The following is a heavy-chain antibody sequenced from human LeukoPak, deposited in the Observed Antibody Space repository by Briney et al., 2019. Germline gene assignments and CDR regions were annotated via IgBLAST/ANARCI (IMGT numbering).Heavy chain of an antibody. D-gene: IGHD4-17*01. CDR3: ARRGDLGDKTEDYFDY. V-gene: IGHV4-34*01. J-gene: IGHJ4*02. CDR1: GGSFSGYF. Sequence: SETLSLTCTVHGGSFSGYFWSWIRQAPGKGLEWIGEISHVGTTNFNPSLQSRVTLSVDTSRRQFSLKLSSVTAADTAVYYCARRGDLGDKTEDYFDYWGQGTLVTVSS. CDR2: ISHVGTT.